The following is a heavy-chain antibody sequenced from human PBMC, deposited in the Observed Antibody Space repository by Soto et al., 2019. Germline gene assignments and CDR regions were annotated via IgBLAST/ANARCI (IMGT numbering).Heavy chain of an antibody. CDR1: GVTFSKAW. Sequence: EVQLVESGGGLVKPGGSLRLSCVASGVTFSKAWMSWVRQAPGKGLEWVGRIKSEADGGTIHYAAPVTGRFTFSRDDSKSTVFLQMPSLKMEDTAVYYCTIYGDYEAYLANWGQGTGVDVSS. V-gene: IGHV3-15*06. CDR2: IKSEADGGTI. D-gene: IGHD2-21*01. J-gene: IGHJ4*02. CDR3: TIYGDYEAYLAN.